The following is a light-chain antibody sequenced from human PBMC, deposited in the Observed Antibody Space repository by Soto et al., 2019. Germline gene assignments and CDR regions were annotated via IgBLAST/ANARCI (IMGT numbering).Light chain of an antibody. J-gene: IGLJ2*01. Sequence: QSALTQPASVSGSPGQSITISCTGTSSDVGGYNYVSWYQQHPGKAPKLMIYDVINRPSGVSNRFSGSKSGNTASLTISGLQAEDEADYYCSSYTSSSRVFGGGTQLTVL. CDR2: DVI. CDR1: SSDVGGYNY. V-gene: IGLV2-14*01. CDR3: SSYTSSSRV.